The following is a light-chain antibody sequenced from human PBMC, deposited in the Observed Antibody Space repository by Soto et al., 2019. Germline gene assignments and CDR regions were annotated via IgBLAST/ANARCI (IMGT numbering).Light chain of an antibody. CDR3: QHCYSNPGT. J-gene: IGKJ1*01. CDR2: GAS. Sequence: IGMTKSATTLSVSPGSLATLFCRASQNVDTRLVWYQQKPGQVPRLLIYGASSRPTGIPDRFSGSGSGTDFTLSISSLQPDDFATYYCQHCYSNPGTFGQGTKVDIK. V-gene: IGKV3D-15*01. CDR1: QNVDTR.